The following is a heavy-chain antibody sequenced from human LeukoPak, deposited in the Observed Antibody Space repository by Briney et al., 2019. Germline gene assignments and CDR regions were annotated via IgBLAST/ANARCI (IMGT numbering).Heavy chain of an antibody. D-gene: IGHD5-24*01. V-gene: IGHV4-4*07. Sequence: PSETLSLTCTVSRGSFRIYYWSAVRQPAGKGLEWIGRIYTSGSTNYNSSLKSRVTMSVDTSKNQVSLKLSSVTAADTAVYYCATGDGYNSFDYWGQGTLVTVSS. CDR2: IYTSGST. CDR3: ATGDGYNSFDY. CDR1: RGSFRIYY. J-gene: IGHJ4*02.